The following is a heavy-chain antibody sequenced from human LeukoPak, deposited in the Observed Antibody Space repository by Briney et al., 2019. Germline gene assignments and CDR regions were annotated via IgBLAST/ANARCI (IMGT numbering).Heavy chain of an antibody. D-gene: IGHD2-2*01. CDR1: GYTFASYG. CDR2: ISAYNGNT. V-gene: IGHV1-18*04. Sequence: ASVKVSCKASGYTFASYGISWARQAPGQGLEWMGWISAYNGNTNYAQKLQGRVTMTTDTSTSTAYMELRSLRSDDTAVYYCARDQLGCSSTSCYRDYYYYGMDVWGKGTTVTVSS. J-gene: IGHJ6*04. CDR3: ARDQLGCSSTSCYRDYYYYGMDV.